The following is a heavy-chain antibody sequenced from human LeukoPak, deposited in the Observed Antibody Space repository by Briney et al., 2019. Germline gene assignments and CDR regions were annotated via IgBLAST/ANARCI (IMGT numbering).Heavy chain of an antibody. CDR2: ISSSSSTI. D-gene: IGHD3-10*01. J-gene: IGHJ4*02. CDR1: GFTFSSYS. V-gene: IGHV3-48*01. CDR3: ARDHFGGFDY. Sequence: GGSLRLSCAASGFTFSSYSMNWVRQAPGKGLEWVSYISSSSSTIYYADSVKGRFTISRDNAKNSLYLQKNSLRAEDTAVYYCARDHFGGFDYWGQGTLVTVSS.